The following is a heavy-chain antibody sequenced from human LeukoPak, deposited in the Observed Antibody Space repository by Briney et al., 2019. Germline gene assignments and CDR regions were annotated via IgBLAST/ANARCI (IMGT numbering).Heavy chain of an antibody. CDR2: IYTSGST. V-gene: IGHV4-4*07. Sequence: SETLSLTCTVSGGSISSYYWGWIRQPAGKGLEWIGRIYTSGSTNYNPSLKSRVTISVDTSKNQFSLKLSSVTAADTAVYYCARDAVYSGYYSSYWGQGTLVTVSS. J-gene: IGHJ4*02. CDR1: GGSISSYY. D-gene: IGHD3-22*01. CDR3: ARDAVYSGYYSSY.